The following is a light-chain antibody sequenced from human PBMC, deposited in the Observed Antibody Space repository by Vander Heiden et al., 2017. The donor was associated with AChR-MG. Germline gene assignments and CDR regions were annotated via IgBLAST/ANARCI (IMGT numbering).Light chain of an antibody. CDR1: QAISTSY. V-gene: IGKV3-20*01. CDR3: QQYGGSPPLT. J-gene: IGKJ4*01. CDR2: ATS. Sequence: ETVLTQSPATLSLSPGERAPPSRRASQAISTSYLAWYQHQPGQAPRLLIYATSSSATGIPDRFSGSGSGTEFSLTISRLEPEDSAMYYCQQYGGSPPLTFGGGTKVHIK.